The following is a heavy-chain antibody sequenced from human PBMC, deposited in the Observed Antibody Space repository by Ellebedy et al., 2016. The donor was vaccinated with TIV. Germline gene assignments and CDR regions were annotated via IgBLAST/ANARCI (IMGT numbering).Heavy chain of an antibody. CDR3: ARDASRSSGWTGDY. CDR2: INPNSGGT. J-gene: IGHJ4*02. V-gene: IGHV1-2*02. CDR1: GYTFTGYY. Sequence: ASVKVSCXASGYTFTGYYMHWLRQAPGQGLEWMGWINPNSGGTTYTQKFQGRVTMTRDTSISTAYMELSRLRSDDTAVYYCARDASRSSGWTGDYWGQGTLVTVSS. D-gene: IGHD6-19*01.